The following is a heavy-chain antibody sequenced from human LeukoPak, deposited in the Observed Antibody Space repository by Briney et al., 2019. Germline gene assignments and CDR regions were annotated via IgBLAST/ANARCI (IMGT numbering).Heavy chain of an antibody. V-gene: IGHV3-7*01. CDR1: GFTFSSHW. CDR2: IKQDGSEK. CDR3: ARALQWLATDAFDI. J-gene: IGHJ3*02. Sequence: GGSLRLSCAASGFTFSSHWMNWVRQAPGKGLEWVANIKQDGSEKYYVDSVKGRFTISRDNAKNSLYLQMNSLRVDDTAVYYCARALQWLATDAFDIWGQGTMVTVSS. D-gene: IGHD6-19*01.